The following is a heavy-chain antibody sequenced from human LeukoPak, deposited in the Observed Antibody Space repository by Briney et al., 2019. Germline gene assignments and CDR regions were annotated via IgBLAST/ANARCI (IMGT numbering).Heavy chain of an antibody. CDR1: GYTFTSNG. D-gene: IGHD1-1*01. CDR2: ISAYNGNT. J-gene: IGHJ4*02. CDR3: ARPSGTTETTGAFDY. V-gene: IGHV1-18*01. Sequence: ASVKVSCKASGYTFTSNGFSGVRQAPGQGLEWMGWISAYNGNTNYAQKLQGRVTMTTDTSTSTAYMELRSLRSDDTAVYYCARPSGTTETTGAFDYGGQGTLVTVSS.